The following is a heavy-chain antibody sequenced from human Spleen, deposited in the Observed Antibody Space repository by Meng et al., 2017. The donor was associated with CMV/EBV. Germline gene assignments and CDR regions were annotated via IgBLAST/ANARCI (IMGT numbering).Heavy chain of an antibody. CDR2: ISSGSDYI. V-gene: IGHV3-21*01. CDR3: ARSYRTIGRRLVGMDV. D-gene: IGHD6-19*01. Sequence: GGSLRLSCAASGFTFSNYWMSWVRQAPGKGLEWVSSISSGSDYIYYADSLEGRFTISRDNAKMSLYLQMNSLRVEDTAVYYCARSYRTIGRRLVGMDVWGQGTTVTVSS. J-gene: IGHJ6*02. CDR1: GFTFSNYW.